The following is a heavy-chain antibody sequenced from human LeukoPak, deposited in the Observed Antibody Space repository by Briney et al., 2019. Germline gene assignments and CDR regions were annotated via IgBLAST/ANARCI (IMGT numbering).Heavy chain of an antibody. V-gene: IGHV1-69*06. CDR2: IIPIFGTA. J-gene: IGHJ4*02. CDR1: GYTFTSYG. CDR3: ARSPPRPDSSGYNYFDY. Sequence: ASVKVSCKASGYTFTSYGISWVRQAPGQGLEWMGGIIPIFGTANYAQKFQGRVTITADKSTSTAYMELSSLRSEDTAVYYCARSPPRPDSSGYNYFDYWGQGTLVTVSS. D-gene: IGHD3-22*01.